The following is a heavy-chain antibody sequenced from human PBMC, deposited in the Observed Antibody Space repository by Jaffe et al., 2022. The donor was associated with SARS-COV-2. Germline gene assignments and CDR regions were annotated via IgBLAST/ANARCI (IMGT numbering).Heavy chain of an antibody. CDR2: INPDGSST. J-gene: IGHJ4*01. D-gene: IGHD2-8*02. Sequence: EVQLVESGGGLVQPGGSLRLSCAASGFTFSAYWMHWVRQAPGKGLVWVSRINPDGSSTSHADSVKGRFTVSRDTAKNTLYLVMNSLRVEDTAVYYCTRGGVEPFDFWGHGTLVTVSS. CDR1: GFTFSAYW. CDR3: TRGGVEPFDF. V-gene: IGHV3-74*01.